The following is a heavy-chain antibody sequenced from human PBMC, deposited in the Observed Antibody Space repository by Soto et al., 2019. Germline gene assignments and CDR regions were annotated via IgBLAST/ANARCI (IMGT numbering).Heavy chain of an antibody. J-gene: IGHJ4*02. V-gene: IGHV3-7*01. CDR2: IKQDGSEK. CDR3: ARDSFGGGYSGYDYSYYFDY. D-gene: IGHD5-12*01. CDR1: GFTFSSYW. Sequence: EVQLVESGGGLVQPGGSLRLSCAASGFTFSSYWMSWVRQAPGKGLEWVANIKQDGSEKYYVDSVKGRFTISRDNAKNSLYLQMNSLRAEDTAVYYCARDSFGGGYSGYDYSYYFDYWGQGTLVTVSS.